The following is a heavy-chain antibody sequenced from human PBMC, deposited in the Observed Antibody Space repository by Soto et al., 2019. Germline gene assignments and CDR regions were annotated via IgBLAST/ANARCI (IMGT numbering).Heavy chain of an antibody. CDR1: GYSLTSYW. V-gene: IGHV5-10-1*01. J-gene: IGHJ6*02. D-gene: IGHD6-6*01. CDR2: IDPSDSYT. Sequence: GESLKISCKGSGYSLTSYWISWVRQMPGKGLEWMGRIDPSDSYTNYSPSFQGHVTISADKSISTAYLQWSSLKASDTAMYYCARSSQLALRPYYYCGMDVWGPGTTVTVSS. CDR3: ARSSQLALRPYYYCGMDV.